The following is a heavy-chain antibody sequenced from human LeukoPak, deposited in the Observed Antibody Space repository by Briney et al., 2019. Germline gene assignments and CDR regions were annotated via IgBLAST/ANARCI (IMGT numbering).Heavy chain of an antibody. CDR3: ARSSGTGTFSY. J-gene: IGHJ4*02. CDR1: GGSISSSSDY. Sequence: SETLSLTCTVSGGSISSSSDYWGWIRQPPGKGLEWIGNIYYSGSTYYNPSLKSRVTISMDTSKNQFYLKLSSVTAADTAVYYCARSSGTGTFSYWGQGTLVTVSS. D-gene: IGHD6-25*01. V-gene: IGHV4-39*01. CDR2: IYYSGST.